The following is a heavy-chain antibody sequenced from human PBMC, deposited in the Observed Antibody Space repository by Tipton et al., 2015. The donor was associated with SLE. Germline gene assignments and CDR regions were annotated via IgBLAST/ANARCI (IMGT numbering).Heavy chain of an antibody. CDR1: GGSISSDSYY. Sequence: TLSLTCTVTGGSISSDSYYWSWIRQPDGKGLEWIGRIYISGDTHYNPSLKDPVTISLDTSRNQFSLRLSSVTAADTAVYYCARGLSGYSSSWFYYYYGMDVWGQGTTVTVSS. V-gene: IGHV4-61*02. CDR3: ARGLSGYSSSWFYYYYGMDV. D-gene: IGHD6-13*01. J-gene: IGHJ6*02. CDR2: IYISGDT.